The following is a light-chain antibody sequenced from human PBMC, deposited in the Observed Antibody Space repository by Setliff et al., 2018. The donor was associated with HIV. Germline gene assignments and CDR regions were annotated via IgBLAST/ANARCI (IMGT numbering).Light chain of an antibody. Sequence: QSALTQPASVSGSPGQSITISCTGTSSDIGTYNLVSWYQQYPGKAPKVMIYEVSKRPSGVSNRFSGSKSGNTVSLTISGLQAEDEADYYCCSYSGRTSFVFGTGTKVTVL. CDR2: EVS. V-gene: IGLV2-23*02. CDR1: SSDIGTYNL. CDR3: CSYSGRTSFV. J-gene: IGLJ1*01.